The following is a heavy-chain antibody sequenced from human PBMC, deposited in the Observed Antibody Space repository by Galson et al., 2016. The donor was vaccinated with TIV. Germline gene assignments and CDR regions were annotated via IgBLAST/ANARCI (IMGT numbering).Heavy chain of an antibody. V-gene: IGHV3-7*01. CDR2: INQPGGEK. CDR1: GFIFSSYW. J-gene: IGHJ4*03. Sequence: SLRLSCAASGFIFSSYWMSWVRQAPGKGLEWVANINQPGGEKYYGDSVKGRSAIHRDNAKNLLYLQVNSPTVEDTAVYYCARWLMVQGVIRYLDYWGQGTQVTVSS. D-gene: IGHD3-10*01. CDR3: ARWLMVQGVIRYLDY.